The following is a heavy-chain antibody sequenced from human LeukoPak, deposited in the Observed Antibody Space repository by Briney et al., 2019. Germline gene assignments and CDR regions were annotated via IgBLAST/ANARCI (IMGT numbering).Heavy chain of an antibody. J-gene: IGHJ5*02. Sequence: GASVKVSCKASGYTFTNYGISWVRQAPGQGLEWMGWISAYNGNTNHAQRLQGRVTMTTDTSTSTAYMEMRSLRSDDTAVYYCARTRGYCSSTSCYSPSGWFDPWGQGTLVTVSS. V-gene: IGHV1-18*01. CDR3: ARTRGYCSSTSCYSPSGWFDP. D-gene: IGHD2-2*02. CDR1: GYTFTNYG. CDR2: ISAYNGNT.